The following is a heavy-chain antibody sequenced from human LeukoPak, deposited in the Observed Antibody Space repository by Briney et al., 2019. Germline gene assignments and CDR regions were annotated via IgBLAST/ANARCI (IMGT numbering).Heavy chain of an antibody. CDR2: ISSSSSYI. Sequence: PGGSLRLSCAASGFNFSSYSMNWVRQAPGKGLEWVSSISSSSSYIYYADSVKGRFTISRDNAKNSLYLQMNSLRAEDTAVYYSARGPRGYYYYMDVWGKGTTVTVSS. J-gene: IGHJ6*03. CDR1: GFNFSSYS. V-gene: IGHV3-21*01. CDR3: ARGPRGYYYYMDV.